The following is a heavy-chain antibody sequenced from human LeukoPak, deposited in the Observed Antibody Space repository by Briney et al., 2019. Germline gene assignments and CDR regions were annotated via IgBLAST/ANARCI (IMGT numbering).Heavy chain of an antibody. J-gene: IGHJ5*02. CDR2: FDPEDGET. Sequence: ASVKVSCKASGYTFTGYYMHWVRQAPGKGLEWMGGFDPEDGETIYAQKFQGRVTMTEDTSTDTAYMELSSLRSEDTAVYYCATLSSGWYNWFDPWGQGTLVTVSS. V-gene: IGHV1-24*01. CDR3: ATLSSGWYNWFDP. D-gene: IGHD6-19*01. CDR1: GYTFTGYY.